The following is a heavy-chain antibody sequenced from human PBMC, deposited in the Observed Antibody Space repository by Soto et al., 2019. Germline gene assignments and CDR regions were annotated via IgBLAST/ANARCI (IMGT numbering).Heavy chain of an antibody. CDR2: VSKSDYT. V-gene: IGHV3-21*01. D-gene: IGHD2-2*01. Sequence: GESLKISCAVSGFYFNNYGINWVRQAPGKGLEWVSSVSKSDYTYYSDSVKGRFTISRDNAKNSVSLQMNSLRAEDTAVYYCAREDSIIIPAVSDFWGHGTLVTVSS. CDR3: AREDSIIIPAVSDF. CDR1: GFYFNNYG. J-gene: IGHJ4*01.